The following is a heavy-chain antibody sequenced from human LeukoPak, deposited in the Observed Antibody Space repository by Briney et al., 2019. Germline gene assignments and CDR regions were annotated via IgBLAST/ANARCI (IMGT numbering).Heavy chain of an antibody. CDR2: ISSDGSTT. CDR3: ARDNNWNYPDY. CDR1: GFTFNTYW. D-gene: IGHD1-7*01. V-gene: IGHV3-74*01. Sequence: GGSLRLSCAASGFTFNTYWMHWVRQAPGKRLVWVSRISSDGSTTRYADSVKGRFTISRDNAKNTLFLQMNSLRAEDTAVYYCARDNNWNYPDYWGQGTLVTVSS. J-gene: IGHJ4*02.